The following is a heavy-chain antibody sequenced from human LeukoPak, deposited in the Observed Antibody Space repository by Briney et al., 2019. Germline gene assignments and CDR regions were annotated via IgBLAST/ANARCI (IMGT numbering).Heavy chain of an antibody. D-gene: IGHD2-2*01. V-gene: IGHV4-59*02. CDR1: GASVSNYD. CDR3: ARERGYQLPPPYDAFDI. CDR2: VYYSGST. J-gene: IGHJ3*02. Sequence: SETLSLTCTVSGASVSNYDWSWIRQPPGKGLEWIGYVYYSGSTNYNPSLKSRVTISVDTSKNQFSLKLSSVTAADTAVYYCARERGYQLPPPYDAFDIWGQGTMVTVSS.